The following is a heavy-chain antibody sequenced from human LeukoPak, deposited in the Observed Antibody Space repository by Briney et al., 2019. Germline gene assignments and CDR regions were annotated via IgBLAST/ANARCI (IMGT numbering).Heavy chain of an antibody. J-gene: IGHJ6*03. CDR2: ISSSSSYI. D-gene: IGHD3-9*01. CDR1: GFTFSSYS. Sequence: PGGSLRLSCAASGFTFSSYSINWVRQAPGKGLEWVSSISSSSSYIYYADSVRGRFTISRDNAKNPLYLQLNSLRAEDTAVYYCARGSDNYYYYQYMDVWGKGTTVTVSS. V-gene: IGHV3-21*01. CDR3: ARGSDNYYYYQYMDV.